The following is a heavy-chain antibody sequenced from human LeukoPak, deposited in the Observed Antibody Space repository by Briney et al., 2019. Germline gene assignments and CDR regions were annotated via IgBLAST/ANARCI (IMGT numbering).Heavy chain of an antibody. Sequence: GGSLTLSCAASGFTFSSYAMSWVRQAPGKGLEWVSAFSGSGGSTYYADSVKGRFTISRDNSKNTLYLQMNSLRAEDTAVYYCAKETIAVAGTPIYYFDYWGQGTLVTVSS. CDR3: AKETIAVAGTPIYYFDY. J-gene: IGHJ4*02. CDR1: GFTFSSYA. CDR2: FSGSGGST. D-gene: IGHD6-19*01. V-gene: IGHV3-23*01.